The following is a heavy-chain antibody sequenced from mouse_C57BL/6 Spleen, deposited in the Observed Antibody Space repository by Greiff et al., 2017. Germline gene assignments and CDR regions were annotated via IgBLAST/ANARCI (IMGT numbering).Heavy chain of an antibody. CDR3: ASFYKDYEFDY. D-gene: IGHD2-4*01. Sequence: QVQLQQPGAELVKPGASVKLSCKASGYTFTSYWMQWVKQRPGQGLEWIGEIDPSGSYTNYKQKFKGKATLTVDTSSSTAYMQLSSLTSEDAAVYDCASFYKDYEFDYWGQGTTLTVAS. J-gene: IGHJ2*01. CDR1: GYTFTSYW. CDR2: IDPSGSYT. V-gene: IGHV1-50*01.